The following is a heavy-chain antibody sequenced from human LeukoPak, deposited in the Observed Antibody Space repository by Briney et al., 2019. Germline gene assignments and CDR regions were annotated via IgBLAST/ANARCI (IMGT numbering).Heavy chain of an antibody. CDR1: GYTFTSYG. D-gene: IGHD1-26*01. CDR2: IIPIFGTA. J-gene: IGHJ6*03. CDR3: ARVSYTRDSGSSYYYYYYMDV. Sequence: ASVKVSCKASGYTFTSYGISWVRQAPGQGLEWMGGIIPIFGTANYAQKFQGRVTITADKSTSTAYMELSSLRSEDTAVYYCARVSYTRDSGSSYYYYYYMDVWGKGTTVTVSS. V-gene: IGHV1-69*06.